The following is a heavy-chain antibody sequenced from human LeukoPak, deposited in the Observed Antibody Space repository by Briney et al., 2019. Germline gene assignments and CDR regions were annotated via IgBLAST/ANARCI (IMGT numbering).Heavy chain of an antibody. CDR3: ARERIFGVENYYMDV. J-gene: IGHJ6*03. V-gene: IGHV1-69*05. CDR2: IIPIFGTA. D-gene: IGHD3-3*01. CDR1: GGTFISYA. Sequence: GASVKVSCKASGGTFISYAISWVRQAPGQGLEWMGRIIPIFGTANYAQKFQGRVTITTDESTSTAYMELSSLRSEDTAVYYCARERIFGVENYYMDVWGKGTTVTVSS.